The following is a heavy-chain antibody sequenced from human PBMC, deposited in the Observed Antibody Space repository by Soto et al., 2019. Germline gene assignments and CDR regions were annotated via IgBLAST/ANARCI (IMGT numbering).Heavy chain of an antibody. CDR1: GGSISSSSYY. Sequence: SDTLSLTCTASGGSISSSSYYWGWIRQPPGKGLEWIGSIYYSGSTYYNPSLKSRVTISVDTSKNQFSLKLSSVTAADTAVYYCARPNRIAVAGKRRNYYYGMDVCGQGTTVTVSS. CDR2: IYYSGST. V-gene: IGHV4-39*01. J-gene: IGHJ6*02. D-gene: IGHD6-19*01. CDR3: ARPNRIAVAGKRRNYYYGMDV.